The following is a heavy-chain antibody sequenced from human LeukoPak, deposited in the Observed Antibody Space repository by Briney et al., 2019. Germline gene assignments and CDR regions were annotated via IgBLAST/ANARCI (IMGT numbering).Heavy chain of an antibody. V-gene: IGHV4-39*07. D-gene: IGHD3-9*01. CDR2: IYYSGST. Sequence: KPSEPLSLTCTVSGGSISSSSYYWGWIRQPPGKGLERIGSIYYSGSTYYNPSLKSRVSISVDTSKNQFSLKLSSVTAADTAMYYCAQHYDILTGYFKVYFDPWGQGTLVTVSS. J-gene: IGHJ5*02. CDR3: AQHYDILTGYFKVYFDP. CDR1: GGSISSSSYY.